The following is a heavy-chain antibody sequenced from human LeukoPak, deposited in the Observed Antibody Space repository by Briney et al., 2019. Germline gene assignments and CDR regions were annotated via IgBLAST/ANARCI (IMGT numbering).Heavy chain of an antibody. D-gene: IGHD3-3*01. Sequence: VSSVNVSCKSSLGTFSSYAIRWVRPAPGQGLAWMGRIIPILGIPNYAQKFQGRVTITADKSTSKAYMELSSLRSEDTAVYYCARDSGVITIFSMDFQRWGQGTLVTASS. CDR1: LGTFSSYA. V-gene: IGHV1-69*04. J-gene: IGHJ1*01. CDR2: IIPILGIP. CDR3: ARDSGVITIFSMDFQR.